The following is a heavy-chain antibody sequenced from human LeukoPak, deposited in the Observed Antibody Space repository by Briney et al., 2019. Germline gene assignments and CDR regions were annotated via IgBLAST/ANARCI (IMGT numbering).Heavy chain of an antibody. Sequence: SQTLSLTCAVSGGSISSGGYSWSWIRQPPGKGLEWIGYIYHSGSTHYNPSLKSRVTISVDRSKNQFSLKLSSVTAADTAVYYCARDNGYGDYANAFDIWGQGTMVTVPS. CDR2: IYHSGST. CDR3: ARDNGYGDYANAFDI. V-gene: IGHV4-30-2*01. D-gene: IGHD4-17*01. J-gene: IGHJ3*02. CDR1: GGSISSGGYS.